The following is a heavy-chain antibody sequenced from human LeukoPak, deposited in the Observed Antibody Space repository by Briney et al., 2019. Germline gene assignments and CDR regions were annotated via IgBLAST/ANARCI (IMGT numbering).Heavy chain of an antibody. V-gene: IGHV3-23*01. CDR3: AKHAGSGSHRGRFDY. D-gene: IGHD3-10*01. J-gene: IGHJ4*02. CDR1: GFTFSSYA. Sequence: GGSLRLSCAASGFTFSSYAMSWVRQAPGKGLDWVSTISGSGGSTYYADSVKGRFTISRDNSKNTLYLQMDSLRADDTAVYYRAKHAGSGSHRGRFDYWGQGTLVTVSS. CDR2: ISGSGGST.